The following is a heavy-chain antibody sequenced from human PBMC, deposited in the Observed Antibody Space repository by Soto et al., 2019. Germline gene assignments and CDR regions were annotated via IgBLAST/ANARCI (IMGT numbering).Heavy chain of an antibody. D-gene: IGHD3-16*02. Sequence: SVKVSCKASGYTFTSYAMHWVRQAPGQRLEWMGWINAGNGNTKYSQKFQGRVTITRDTSASTAYMELSSLRSEDTAVYYCAGARLSQTFRVDYWGQGTLVTVSS. CDR3: AGARLSQTFRVDY. V-gene: IGHV1-3*01. CDR1: GYTFTSYA. CDR2: INAGNGNT. J-gene: IGHJ4*02.